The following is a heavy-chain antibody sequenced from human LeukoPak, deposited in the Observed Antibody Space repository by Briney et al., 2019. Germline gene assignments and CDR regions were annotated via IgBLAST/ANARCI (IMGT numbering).Heavy chain of an antibody. CDR2: ISYDGSNK. V-gene: IGHV3-30*18. D-gene: IGHD3-9*01. Sequence: GGSLRLSCAASGFTFSSYGMHWVRQAPGKGLEWVAVISYDGSNKYYADSVKGRFTISRDNSKNTLYLQMNSLRAEDTAVYYCAKEVLRYFDWLIFPVDYWGQGTLVTVSS. J-gene: IGHJ4*02. CDR3: AKEVLRYFDWLIFPVDY. CDR1: GFTFSSYG.